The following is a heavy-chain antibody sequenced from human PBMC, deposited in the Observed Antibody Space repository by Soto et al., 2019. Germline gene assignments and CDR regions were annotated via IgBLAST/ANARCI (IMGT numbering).Heavy chain of an antibody. Sequence: SQTLSLTCAISGDSVSINDAAWNWIRQSPSRGLEWLGRTYYRSKWYREYAVSVKGRITINPDTSKNQFSLQMNSVAPEEEAVYYCARTNGYLDYWGQGSLVTVSS. CDR1: GDSVSINDAA. V-gene: IGHV6-1*01. J-gene: IGHJ4*02. CDR3: ARTNGYLDY. D-gene: IGHD4-17*01. CDR2: TYYRSKWYR.